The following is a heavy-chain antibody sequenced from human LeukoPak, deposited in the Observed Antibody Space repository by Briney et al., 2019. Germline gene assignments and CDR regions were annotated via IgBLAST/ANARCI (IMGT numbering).Heavy chain of an antibody. CDR3: ARGKYCSSTSCYTAGSVWFDP. CDR2: IYLSGST. J-gene: IGHJ5*02. CDR1: GGSISSSNW. D-gene: IGHD2-2*02. Sequence: SGTLSLTCAVSGGSISSSNWWSWVRQPPGKGLEWIGEIYLSGSTNYNPSLKSRVTISVDKSKNQFSMKLSSVTAADTAVYYCARGKYCSSTSCYTAGSVWFDPWGQGTLVTVSS. V-gene: IGHV4-4*02.